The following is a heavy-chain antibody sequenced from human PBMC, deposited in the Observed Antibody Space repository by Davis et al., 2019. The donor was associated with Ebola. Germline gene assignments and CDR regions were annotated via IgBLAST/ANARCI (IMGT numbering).Heavy chain of an antibody. J-gene: IGHJ4*02. CDR1: GFTFSGSA. CDR2: IRSKANSYAT. Sequence: GGSLRLSCAASGFTFSGSAMHWVRQASRKGLEWVGRIRSKANSYATAYAASVKGRFTISRDDSKNTAYLQMNSLKTEDTAVYYCTSTTVTDDYWGQGTLVTVSS. D-gene: IGHD4-17*01. V-gene: IGHV3-73*01. CDR3: TSTTVTDDY.